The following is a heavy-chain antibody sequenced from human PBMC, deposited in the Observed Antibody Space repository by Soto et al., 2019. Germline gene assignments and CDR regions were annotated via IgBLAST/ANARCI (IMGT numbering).Heavy chain of an antibody. CDR1: GYSFTSYW. J-gene: IGHJ4*02. CDR3: ERLGGYCSSTKCYGGGDY. CDR2: IYPGDSDT. D-gene: IGHD2-2*01. V-gene: IGHV5-51*03. Sequence: EVQLVQSGAEVKKPGESLKISCKGSGYSFTSYWIGWVRQMPGKGLEWMGIIYPGDSDTRYSPSFQGQVTISADKSISTAYLQWSSLKASDTAMYYCERLGGYCSSTKCYGGGDYWGQGTLVTVSS.